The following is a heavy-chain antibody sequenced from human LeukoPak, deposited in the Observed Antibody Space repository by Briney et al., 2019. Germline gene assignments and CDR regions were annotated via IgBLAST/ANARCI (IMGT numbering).Heavy chain of an antibody. CDR2: ISAYNGNT. CDR1: GYTFTSYG. CDR3: ARVEGYGDYSGYYYYMDV. Sequence: GASVKVSCKASGYTFTSYGIGWVRQAPGQGLEWMGWISAYNGNTNYAQKLQGRVTMTTDTSTSTAYMELRSLRSDDTAVYYCARVEGYGDYSGYYYYMDVWGKGTTVTVSS. J-gene: IGHJ6*03. D-gene: IGHD4-17*01. V-gene: IGHV1-18*01.